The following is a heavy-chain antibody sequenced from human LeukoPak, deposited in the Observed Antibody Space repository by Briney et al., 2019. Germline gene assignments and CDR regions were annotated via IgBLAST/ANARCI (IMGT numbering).Heavy chain of an antibody. CDR3: ARGSYYYDSSGFLPFDY. CDR2: IYPGDSDT. J-gene: IGHJ4*02. CDR1: GYSFTSYW. V-gene: IGHV5-51*01. D-gene: IGHD3-22*01. Sequence: GESLKISCKGSGYSFTSYWIGWVRQMPRKGLKWMGIIYPGDSDTRYSPSFQGQVTISADKSISTAYLQWSSLKASDTAMYYCARGSYYYDSSGFLPFDYWGQGTLVTVSS.